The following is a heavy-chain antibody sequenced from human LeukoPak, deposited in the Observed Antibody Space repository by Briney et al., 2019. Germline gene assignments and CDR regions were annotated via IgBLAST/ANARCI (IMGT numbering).Heavy chain of an antibody. Sequence: GGSLRLSCAASGFRFSEYWMSWVRQAPGKGLEWVPNMNQDGSGKYYVESVKGRFTISRDNAKSSLYLQMDSLRAEDTALYYCVRDHVIASAGNDYWGQGTLVTVSS. CDR2: MNQDGSGK. CDR3: VRDHVIASAGNDY. V-gene: IGHV3-7*01. J-gene: IGHJ4*02. D-gene: IGHD6-13*01. CDR1: GFRFSEYW.